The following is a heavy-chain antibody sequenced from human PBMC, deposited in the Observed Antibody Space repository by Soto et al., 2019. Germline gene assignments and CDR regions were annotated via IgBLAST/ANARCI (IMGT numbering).Heavy chain of an antibody. V-gene: IGHV3-15*01. CDR1: GFTFSNAW. J-gene: IGHJ4*02. Sequence: EVQLVESGGGLVKPGGSLRLSCAASGFTFSNAWMSWVRQAPGKGLEWVGRIKSKTDGGTTDYAAPVKGRFTISRDDSKNTLYLQMNSLKTEDTAVYYCTTSRARVQDFWSGYSHFDYWGQGTLVTVSS. D-gene: IGHD3-3*01. CDR2: IKSKTDGGTT. CDR3: TTSRARVQDFWSGYSHFDY.